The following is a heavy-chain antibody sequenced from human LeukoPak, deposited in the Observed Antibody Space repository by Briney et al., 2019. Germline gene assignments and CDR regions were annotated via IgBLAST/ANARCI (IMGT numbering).Heavy chain of an antibody. Sequence: KGLEWFSAIHTSGATCYADSVKGRFTISRDTSKNTLYLQINSLRVEDTAVYYCIVFGDSNHWGQGTLVTVSS. J-gene: IGHJ5*02. CDR2: IHTSGAT. D-gene: IGHD4-17*01. CDR3: IVFGDSNH. V-gene: IGHV3-53*01.